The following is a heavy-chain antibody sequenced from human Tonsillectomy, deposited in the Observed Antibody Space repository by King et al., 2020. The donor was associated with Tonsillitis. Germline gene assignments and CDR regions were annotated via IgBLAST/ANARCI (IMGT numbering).Heavy chain of an antibody. V-gene: IGHV4-59*08. Sequence: QLQESGPGLVKPSETLSLTCTVSGGSISSYYWSWIRQPPGKGLEWIGYIYYSGSTNYNPSLKSRVTITLDTSKNQFSLKLSSVTAADTAVYYCARLNSSRNYYYYYMDVGGKGTTVTVSS. D-gene: IGHD6-13*01. CDR2: IYYSGST. CDR1: GGSISSYY. J-gene: IGHJ6*03. CDR3: ARLNSSRNYYYYYMDV.